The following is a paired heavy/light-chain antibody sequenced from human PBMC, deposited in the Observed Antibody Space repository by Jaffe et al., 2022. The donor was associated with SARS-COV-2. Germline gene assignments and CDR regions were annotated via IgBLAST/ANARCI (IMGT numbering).Heavy chain of an antibody. CDR2: IDAGNGDT. J-gene: IGHJ4*02. V-gene: IGHV1-3*01. CDR1: GYTFRKYA. CDR3: ARDEDY. Sequence: QVQIVQSGAEVKKPGASVKVSCKASGYTFRKYAIHWVRQAPGQGLEWMGWIDAGNGDTRYSQKFQGRVIITRDRSASTAYMELSGLISEDTAVYYCARDEDYWGQGTLVTVSS.
Light chain of an antibody. CDR1: QSIGSS. V-gene: IGKV3-15*01. J-gene: IGKJ1*01. CDR3: QQFDNWPRT. CDR2: RAS. Sequence: EIIMTQSPTTLSVSPGEGATLSCRASQSIGSSLAWYQQKPGQAPRLLIYRASSRATGVPGRFSGSGSGTDFTLTISSLQSEDFAVYYCQQFDNWPRTFGQGTKVEVK.